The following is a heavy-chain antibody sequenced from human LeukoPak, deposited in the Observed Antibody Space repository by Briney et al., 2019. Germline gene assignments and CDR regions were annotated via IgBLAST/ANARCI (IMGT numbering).Heavy chain of an antibody. V-gene: IGHV1-18*01. CDR1: GYTFTNYG. D-gene: IGHD1-26*01. Sequence: ASVKVSCKASGYTFTNYGISWVRQAPGQGLEWMGWISVYNGNTNYAQKLQGRVTMTTDTSTSTAYMELRSLRSDDTAVYYCARDRSVGAHIHYYYYYMDVWGKGTTVTVSS. CDR2: ISVYNGNT. CDR3: ARDRSVGAHIHYYYYYMDV. J-gene: IGHJ6*03.